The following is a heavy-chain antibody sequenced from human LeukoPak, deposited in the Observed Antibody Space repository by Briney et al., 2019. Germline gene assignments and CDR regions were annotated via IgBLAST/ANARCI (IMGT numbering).Heavy chain of an antibody. CDR1: GYTFTSYY. Sequence: ASVKVSCKASGYTFTSYYIHWVRQAPGQGLEWMGLINPSGGSTNYAQKFQGRVTMTRDTPTSTVYMELGSLRSEDTAVYYCGRAVVVTATGGYFDLWGRGTLVTVSS. D-gene: IGHD2-21*02. J-gene: IGHJ2*01. V-gene: IGHV1-46*01. CDR2: INPSGGST. CDR3: GRAVVVTATGGYFDL.